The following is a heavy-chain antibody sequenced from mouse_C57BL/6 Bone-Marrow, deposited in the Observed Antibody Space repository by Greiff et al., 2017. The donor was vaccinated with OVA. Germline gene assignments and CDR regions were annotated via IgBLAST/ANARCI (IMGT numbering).Heavy chain of an antibody. CDR3: ARDPDYDYDHCFDY. V-gene: IGHV3-6*01. J-gene: IGHJ2*01. Sequence: DVHLVESGPGLVKPSQSLSLTCSVTGYSITSGYYWNWLRQFPGNKLEWMGYISYDGSNNYNPSLKNRISITRDTSKNQFFLKLNSVTTEDTATYYCARDPDYDYDHCFDYWGQGTTLTVSS. CDR2: ISYDGSN. D-gene: IGHD2-4*01. CDR1: GYSITSGYY.